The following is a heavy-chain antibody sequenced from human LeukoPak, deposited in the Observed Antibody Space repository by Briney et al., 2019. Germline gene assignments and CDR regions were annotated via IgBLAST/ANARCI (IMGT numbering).Heavy chain of an antibody. CDR2: ISAYNGNT. Sequence: GASVKVSCKASGYTFTSYGIRWVRQAPGQGLEWMGWISAYNGNTNYAQKLQGRVTMTTDTSTSTAYMELRSLRSDDTAVYYCARQITMVRGVIITRSHFDYWGQGTLVTVS. D-gene: IGHD3-10*01. CDR3: ARQITMVRGVIITRSHFDY. J-gene: IGHJ4*02. CDR1: GYTFTSYG. V-gene: IGHV1-18*01.